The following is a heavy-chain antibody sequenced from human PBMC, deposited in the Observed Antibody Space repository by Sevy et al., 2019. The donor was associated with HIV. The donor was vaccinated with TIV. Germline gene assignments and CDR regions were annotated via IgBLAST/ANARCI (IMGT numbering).Heavy chain of an antibody. CDR2: IYNSGTA. J-gene: IGHJ5*02. D-gene: IGHD3-10*01. V-gene: IGHV4-4*07. CDR3: ARDRICSFWYYGWFDP. Sequence: SETLSLTCTVSGDFSDNYWNWIRQPAGKGLEWIGRIYNSGTADYNPSLKSRVTMSVDTSKNQISLKLSSLTAADTAVYYCARDRICSFWYYGWFDPWGQGTLVTVSS. CDR1: GDFSDNY.